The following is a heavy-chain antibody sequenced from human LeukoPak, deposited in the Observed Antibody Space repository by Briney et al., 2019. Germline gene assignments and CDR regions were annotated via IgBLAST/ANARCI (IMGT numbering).Heavy chain of an antibody. Sequence: GESLKISCQGSGYSFTSYWIGWVRQLPGKGLEWMGIIYPGDSDTRYSPSFQGQVTISADKSISTAYLQWSSLKASDTAMYYCARQGIAVAGTRSPFDYWGQGTLVTVSS. CDR1: GYSFTSYW. J-gene: IGHJ4*02. CDR3: ARQGIAVAGTRSPFDY. D-gene: IGHD6-19*01. CDR2: IYPGDSDT. V-gene: IGHV5-51*01.